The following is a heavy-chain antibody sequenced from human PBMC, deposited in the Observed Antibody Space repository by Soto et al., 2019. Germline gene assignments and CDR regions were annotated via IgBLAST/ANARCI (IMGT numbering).Heavy chain of an antibody. CDR2: TRNKANRYTT. D-gene: IGHD4-4*01. CDR1: GFIISDHY. CDR3: TRLKPRNAYGMDV. V-gene: IGHV3-72*01. J-gene: IGHJ6*02. Sequence: EVQLVESGGGLVQPGGSLRLSCAASGFIISDHYMDWVRQAPGKGLEWVGRTRNKANRYTTEYAASVTGRFTVSRDDSKNSLYLQMNSLTSEDTAGYYCTRLKPRNAYGMDVWGQGTTVTVSS.